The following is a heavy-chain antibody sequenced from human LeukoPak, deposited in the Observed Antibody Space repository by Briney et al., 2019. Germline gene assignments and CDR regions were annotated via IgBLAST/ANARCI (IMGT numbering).Heavy chain of an antibody. J-gene: IGHJ4*02. CDR2: NNAGNGNT. D-gene: IGHD2-8*01. Sequence: GASVTVPCKASGYTFTSYAMHWVGQAPGQGREWMGWNNAGNGNTKYSQKFQGRVTITRDTSASTAYMELSSLRSEDTAVYYCARGQYGVLFDYWGQGTVVTVSS. V-gene: IGHV1-3*01. CDR1: GYTFTSYA. CDR3: ARGQYGVLFDY.